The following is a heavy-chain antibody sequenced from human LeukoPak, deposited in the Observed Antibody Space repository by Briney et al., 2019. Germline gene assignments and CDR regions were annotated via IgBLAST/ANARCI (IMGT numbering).Heavy chain of an antibody. CDR3: APLSGTLSY. CDR2: ISWNSGSI. V-gene: IGHV3-9*01. J-gene: IGHJ4*02. CDR1: GFTFSNYA. Sequence: GGSLRLSCAASGFTFSNYAMHWVRQAPGKGLEWVSGISWNSGSIGYADSVKGRFTISRDNAKNSLYLQMNSLRAEDTALYYCAPLSGTLSYWGQGTLVTVSS. D-gene: IGHD6-13*01.